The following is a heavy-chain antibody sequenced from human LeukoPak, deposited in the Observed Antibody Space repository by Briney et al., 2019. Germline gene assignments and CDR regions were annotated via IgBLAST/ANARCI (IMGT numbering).Heavy chain of an antibody. D-gene: IGHD2-21*01. CDR2: IIPILTTP. J-gene: IGHJ6*02. CDR3: ARGAGFKSGRTIHFFGMDV. CDR1: GGTFSNDG. V-gene: IGHV1-69*13. Sequence: SVKVSCKASGGTFSNDGISWVRQAPGQGLEWMGGIIPILTTPKYAQKFQGRVTISADESTSTAYMELSSLRAEDTALYYCARGAGFKSGRTIHFFGMDVWGQGTTVTVSS.